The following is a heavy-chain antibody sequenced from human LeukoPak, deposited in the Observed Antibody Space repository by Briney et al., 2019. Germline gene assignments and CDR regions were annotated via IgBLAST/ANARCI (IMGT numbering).Heavy chain of an antibody. CDR2: VSGSGGST. Sequence: PGGSLRLSCAASGFTFSSYALSWVRQAPGKGLEWVSAVSGSGGSTYYADSVKGRFTISRDNSKNTLYLQMNSLRAEDTAVYFCAKELESSGSWDYWGQGTLVTVSS. D-gene: IGHD3-22*01. V-gene: IGHV3-23*01. J-gene: IGHJ4*02. CDR1: GFTFSSYA. CDR3: AKELESSGSWDY.